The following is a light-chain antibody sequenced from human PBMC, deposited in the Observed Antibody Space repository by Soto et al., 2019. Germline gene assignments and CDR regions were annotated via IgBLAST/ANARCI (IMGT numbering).Light chain of an antibody. CDR1: QNINSY. CDR2: ATS. V-gene: IGKV3-11*01. CDR3: QQRSSWPFT. Sequence: EIVLTQSPATLSLSPGERATLSCRASQNINSYLAWYQQKPGQAPRLLIYATSNRDTGIPARFSGSGSGTDFTLSISSLEPEDFAVYYCQQRSSWPFTFGPGTKVDIK. J-gene: IGKJ3*01.